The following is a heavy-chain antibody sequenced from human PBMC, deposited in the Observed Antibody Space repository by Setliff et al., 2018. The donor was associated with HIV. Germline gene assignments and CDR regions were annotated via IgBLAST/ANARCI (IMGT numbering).Heavy chain of an antibody. J-gene: IGHJ4*02. D-gene: IGHD3-22*01. CDR3: TRGIGGIGYYPDY. CDR2: IHHSGGT. CDR1: YGSISGHY. V-gene: IGHV4-59*11. Sequence: SETLSLTCTVSYGSISGHYWTWIRQPPGKGLEWIGYIHHSGGTQYNPSLMSRLTMLVDTSENHFTLKLTSVTAADTAMYYCTRGIGGIGYYPDYWGQGTLVTVSS.